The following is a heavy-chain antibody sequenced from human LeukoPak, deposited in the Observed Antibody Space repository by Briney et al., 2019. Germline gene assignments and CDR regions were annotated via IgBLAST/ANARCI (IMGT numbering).Heavy chain of an antibody. V-gene: IGHV4-59*08. CDR2: NYYSGST. CDR1: GGSISSYY. CDR3: ARHSAGVGLDY. Sequence: SETLSLTCTVSGGSISSYYWSWIRQPPGKGLEWIGYNYYSGSTSYNPSLKSRVTILVDTSKNQFSLKLSSVTAADTAVYYCARHSAGVGLDYWGQGTLVTVSS. J-gene: IGHJ4*02. D-gene: IGHD2-15*01.